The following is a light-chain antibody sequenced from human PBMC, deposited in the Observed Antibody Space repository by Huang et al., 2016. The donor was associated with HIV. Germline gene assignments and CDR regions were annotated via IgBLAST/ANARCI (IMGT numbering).Light chain of an antibody. Sequence: DVVMTQSPDSLAVSLGERATINCKSSQSVFYSSDNKNYLTCDQQKPGQPPKLLIYWASARESGVPDRFSGSGSGTDFTLTISSLQAEDVAVYYCQQYNSLPLNFGGGTKVEIK. V-gene: IGKV4-1*01. CDR2: WAS. J-gene: IGKJ4*01. CDR1: QSVFYSSDNKNY. CDR3: QQYNSLPLN.